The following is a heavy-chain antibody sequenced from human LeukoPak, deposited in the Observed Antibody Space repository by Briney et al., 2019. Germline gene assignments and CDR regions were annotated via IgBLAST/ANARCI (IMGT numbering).Heavy chain of an antibody. D-gene: IGHD3-3*01. Sequence: SVKVSCKASGFTFTSSAMQWVRQARGQRLEWIGWIVVGSGKTNYAQKFQERVTITRDMSTSTAYMELSSLRSEDTAVYYCAAVPLDNFWSGYSNYYYYYMDVWGKGTTVTVSS. CDR2: IVVGSGKT. V-gene: IGHV1-58*02. CDR3: AAVPLDNFWSGYSNYYYYYMDV. CDR1: GFTFTSSA. J-gene: IGHJ6*03.